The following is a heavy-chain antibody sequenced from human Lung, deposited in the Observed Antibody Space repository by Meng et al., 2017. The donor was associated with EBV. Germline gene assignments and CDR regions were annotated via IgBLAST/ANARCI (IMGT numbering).Heavy chain of an antibody. D-gene: IGHD6-19*01. Sequence: VHSPESGPGVVNASQTLRPTCLVSVGAVDSGAYYRSWIRQRPGKGLEWIGYIYYSGSTFYTPSLKSRATLSVDTSKNQFSLKLNSVTAADTAVYYCARLRLVWMFDYWGQGALVTVSS. V-gene: IGHV4-31*03. CDR3: ARLRLVWMFDY. CDR1: VGAVDSGAYY. J-gene: IGHJ4*02. CDR2: IYYSGST.